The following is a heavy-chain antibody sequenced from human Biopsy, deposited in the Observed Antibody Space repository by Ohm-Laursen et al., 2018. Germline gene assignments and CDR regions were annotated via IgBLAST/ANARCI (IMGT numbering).Heavy chain of an antibody. D-gene: IGHD2-21*02. V-gene: IGHV4-59*01. CDR3: ARGNEVMVTGPYFFDY. CDR1: GVSISSYF. J-gene: IGHJ4*02. Sequence: SQTLSLTCAVSGVSISSYFWNWIRQPPGKGLEWIGDIYYSGSTKYNPSLKSRVTISVDMSKSQLSLKLTSVTTADTAVYYCARGNEVMVTGPYFFDYWGQGTPVIVSS. CDR2: IYYSGST.